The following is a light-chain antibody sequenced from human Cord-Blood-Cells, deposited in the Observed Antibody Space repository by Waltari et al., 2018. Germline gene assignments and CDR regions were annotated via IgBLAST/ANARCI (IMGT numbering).Light chain of an antibody. J-gene: IGKJ3*01. CDR3: QQSYSTPGRGFT. Sequence: DIQMTQSPSSLSAYVGDRVPITCRASQSISSYLNWYQQKPGKAPKLLIYAASSLQSGGPSRFSGSGSGTDFTLTISSLQPEDCATYYCQQSYSTPGRGFTFGPGTKVDIK. CDR2: AAS. V-gene: IGKV1-39*01. CDR1: QSISSY.